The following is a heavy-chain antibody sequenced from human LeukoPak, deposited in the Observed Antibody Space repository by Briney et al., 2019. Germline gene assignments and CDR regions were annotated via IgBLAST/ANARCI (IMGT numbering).Heavy chain of an antibody. D-gene: IGHD3-22*01. J-gene: IGHJ4*02. CDR2: IRSKTDGGTT. Sequence: GGSLRLSCEASGFTFSSYSMSWVRQAPGKGLEWVGRIRSKTDGGTTDYAAPVKGRFTISRDDSKNTLYLQMNSLKAEDTAVYYCTTLMYYFDTGGKLNYFDFWGQGSLVTVSS. V-gene: IGHV3-15*01. CDR3: TTLMYYFDTGGKLNYFDF. CDR1: GFTFSSYS.